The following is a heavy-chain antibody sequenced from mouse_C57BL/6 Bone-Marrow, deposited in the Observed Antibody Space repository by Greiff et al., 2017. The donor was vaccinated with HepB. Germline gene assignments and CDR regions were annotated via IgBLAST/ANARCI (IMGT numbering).Heavy chain of an antibody. Sequence: DVQLQESGPGLVKPSQTVFLTCTVTGISITTGNYRWSWIRQFPGNKLEWIGYIYYSGTITYHPSLTSPTTSTRDTPKNQFFLEMNSLTAEDTATYYCARDDGSSPYWYFDVWGTGTTVTVSS. J-gene: IGHJ1*03. D-gene: IGHD1-1*01. CDR3: ARDDGSSPYWYFDV. CDR1: GISITTGNYR. CDR2: IYYSGTI. V-gene: IGHV3-5*01.